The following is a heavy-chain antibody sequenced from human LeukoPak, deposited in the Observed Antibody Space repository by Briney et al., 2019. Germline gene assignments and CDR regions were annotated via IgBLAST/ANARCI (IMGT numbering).Heavy chain of an antibody. D-gene: IGHD6-19*01. CDR3: ARDVTGSGWYGQLDY. CDR1: GFTFSHYP. V-gene: IGHV3-30*04. Sequence: GGSLRLSCVASGFTFSHYPVHWVRQAPGKGLEWVALLSYDGRDKYYADSVKGRFTISRDNSQNTVYLQMNSLRPEDTAVYYCARDVTGSGWYGQLDYWGQGTLVTVSS. CDR2: LSYDGRDK. J-gene: IGHJ4*02.